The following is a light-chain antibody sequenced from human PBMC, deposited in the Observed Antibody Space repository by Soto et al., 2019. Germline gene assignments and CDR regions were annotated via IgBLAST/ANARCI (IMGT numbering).Light chain of an antibody. J-gene: IGLJ2*01. Sequence: QAVVTQEPSLTVSPGGTVTLTCGSSTGAVTSGHYPYWFQQKPGQAPRTLTYDTSNKHSWTPARFSGSLLGGKAALTLSGAQPEDEAEYYCLLSYRGPWVFGGGTKLTVL. CDR2: DTS. CDR1: TGAVTSGHY. CDR3: LLSYRGPWV. V-gene: IGLV7-46*01.